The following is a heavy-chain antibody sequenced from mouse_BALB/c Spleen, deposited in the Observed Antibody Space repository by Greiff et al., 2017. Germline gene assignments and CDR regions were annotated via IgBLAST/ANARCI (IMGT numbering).Heavy chain of an antibody. CDR2: ISSGSSTI. J-gene: IGHJ1*01. Sequence: EVKLVESGGGLVQPGGSRKLSCAASGFTFSSFGMHWVRQAPEKGLEWVAYISSGSSTIYYADTVKGRFTISRDNPKNTLFLQMTSLRSEDTAMYYGARNWDREGDWYFDVWGAGTTVTVSS. CDR1: GFTFSSFG. D-gene: IGHD4-1*01. CDR3: ARNWDREGDWYFDV. V-gene: IGHV5-17*02.